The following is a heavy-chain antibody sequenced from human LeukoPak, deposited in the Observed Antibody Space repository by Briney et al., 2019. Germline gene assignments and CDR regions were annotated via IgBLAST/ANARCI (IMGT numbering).Heavy chain of an antibody. CDR2: ISYDGGNK. D-gene: IGHD4-17*01. J-gene: IGHJ4*02. Sequence: GGSLRLSCAASGFTFDDYTMHWVRQAPGKGLEWVAVISYDGGNKYYADSVKGRFTISRDNSKNTLYLQMNSLRAEDTAVYYCAKRHDYGEVQDYWGQGTLVTVSS. CDR3: AKRHDYGEVQDY. CDR1: GFTFDDYT. V-gene: IGHV3-30*18.